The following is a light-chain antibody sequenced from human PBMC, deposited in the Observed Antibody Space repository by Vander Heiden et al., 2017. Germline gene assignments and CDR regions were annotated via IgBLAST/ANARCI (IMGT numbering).Light chain of an antibody. V-gene: IGKV3-20*01. Sequence: VLTQSPGSLSLSPGESATLSCRATQCVGISYLAWYPQKAGKAPRLLIYSAATRATGIPDRFSGRGSGTDFTLTISRLEPEDFAVYYWQQYGSSGTFGQGTKVEIK. CDR3: QQYGSSGT. CDR2: SAA. J-gene: IGKJ1*01. CDR1: QCVGISY.